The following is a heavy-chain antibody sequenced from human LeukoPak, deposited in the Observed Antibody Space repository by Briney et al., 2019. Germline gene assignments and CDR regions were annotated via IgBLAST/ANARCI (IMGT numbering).Heavy chain of an antibody. Sequence: GGSLRLSCAASGFTFSSYAMSWVRQAPGKGLEWVSAISGSGGSTYYADSVKGRFTTSRDNSKNTLYLQMNSLRAEDTAVYYCAKDVSDCSSTSCYRPQGYYYYGMDVWGRGTTVTVSS. CDR3: AKDVSDCSSTSCYRPQGYYYYGMDV. CDR1: GFTFSSYA. V-gene: IGHV3-23*01. J-gene: IGHJ6*02. CDR2: ISGSGGST. D-gene: IGHD2-2*02.